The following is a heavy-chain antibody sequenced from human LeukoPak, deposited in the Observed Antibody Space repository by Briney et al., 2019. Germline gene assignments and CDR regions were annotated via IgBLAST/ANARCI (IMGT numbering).Heavy chain of an antibody. CDR1: GYTFTNYW. V-gene: IGHV5-51*01. Sequence: GESLKISCTGSGYTFTNYWIGWVRQMPGKGLEWMGSIYPGDSDTKYSPPLQGQVTISADKSINTAYLQWSSLNASDTAIYYCARLYGVIKFYYYYMDVWGKGTTVTVSS. D-gene: IGHD3-10*01. CDR2: IYPGDSDT. CDR3: ARLYGVIKFYYYYMDV. J-gene: IGHJ6*03.